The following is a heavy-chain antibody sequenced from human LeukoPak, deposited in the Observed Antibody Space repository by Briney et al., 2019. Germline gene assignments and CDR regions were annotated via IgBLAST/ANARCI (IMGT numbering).Heavy chain of an antibody. CDR1: GLTVSSNY. CDR2: INSGGGT. CDR3: ARLSNSCLDY. Sequence: GGSLRLSCAASGLTVSSNYMSWVRQAPGKGLEWVSVINSGGGTYYADFVKGRFAISRDNYKNTLYLQVTGMKAEDTAVYCRARLSNSCLDYWGQGTLVTVSS. D-gene: IGHD2-2*01. J-gene: IGHJ4*02. V-gene: IGHV3-53*01.